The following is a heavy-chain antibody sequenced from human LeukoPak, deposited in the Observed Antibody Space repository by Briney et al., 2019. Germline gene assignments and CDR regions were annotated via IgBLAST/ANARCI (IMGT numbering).Heavy chain of an antibody. D-gene: IGHD6-19*01. CDR3: AKVRGTYSSGYFFDY. Sequence: GRSLRLSCAASGFTFDNYAKHWVRQAPGKGLEWLSIISWNSGYIGYADSVKGRFTISRDNAKKSLDLQMNSLRAEDTAFYYCAKVRGTYSSGYFFDYWGQGTLVTVSS. CDR2: ISWNSGYI. J-gene: IGHJ4*02. V-gene: IGHV3-9*01. CDR1: GFTFDNYA.